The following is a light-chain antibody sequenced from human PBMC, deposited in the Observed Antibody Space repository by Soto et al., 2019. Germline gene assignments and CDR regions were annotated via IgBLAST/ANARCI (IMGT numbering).Light chain of an antibody. CDR3: AAWDDTLDAQV. Sequence: QSVLTQSPSASGTPGQRVTLSRSGSRSNIGRNFAYWYQHVPGTAPRLLIQRNNERPSGVPDRFSGSKSGTSVSLAISGLRSDDEATSYCAAWDDTLDAQVFGGGTQLTVL. J-gene: IGLJ3*02. CDR2: RNN. V-gene: IGLV1-47*01. CDR1: RSNIGRNF.